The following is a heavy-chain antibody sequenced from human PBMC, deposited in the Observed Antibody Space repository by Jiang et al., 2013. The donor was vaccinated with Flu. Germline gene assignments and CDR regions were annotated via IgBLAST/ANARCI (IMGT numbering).Heavy chain of an antibody. CDR3: ARGDCSGGSCYQTNFDY. D-gene: IGHD2-15*01. CDR2: IIPIFGTA. V-gene: IGHV1-69*06. J-gene: IGHJ4*02. Sequence: EWMGGIIPIFGTANYAQKFQGRVTITADKSTSTAYMELSSLRSEDTAVYYCARGDCSGGSCYQTNFDYWGQGTLVTVSS.